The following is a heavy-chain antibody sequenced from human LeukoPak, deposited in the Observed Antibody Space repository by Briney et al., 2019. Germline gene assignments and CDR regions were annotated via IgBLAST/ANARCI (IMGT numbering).Heavy chain of an antibody. CDR1: GGSISSSSYY. Sequence: SEPLSLPFPVPGGSISSSSYYWGWIRRPPGKGLEWIGSIYYSGSTYYNPSLKSRVTISVDTSKNQFSLKLSSVTAADTAVYYCAGPQLSVYYFDYWGQGTLVTVSS. J-gene: IGHJ4*02. CDR2: IYYSGST. CDR3: AGPQLSVYYFDY. D-gene: IGHD1-1*01. V-gene: IGHV4-39*07.